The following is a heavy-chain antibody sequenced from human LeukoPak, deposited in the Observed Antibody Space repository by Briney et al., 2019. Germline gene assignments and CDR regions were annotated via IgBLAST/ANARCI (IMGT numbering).Heavy chain of an antibody. D-gene: IGHD2-21*01. CDR3: AWDYSDSFDI. CDR1: GFTFSDHY. CDR2: TRNKGNSYTT. V-gene: IGHV3-72*01. Sequence: GGSLRLSCAASGFTFSDHYMDWVRQAPGKGLEWVGRTRNKGNSYTTEYAASVKVSFAISIDDSKNSLYLPKNRPETEDTAGDYRAWDYSDSFDIWGQGTMVTVSS. J-gene: IGHJ3*02.